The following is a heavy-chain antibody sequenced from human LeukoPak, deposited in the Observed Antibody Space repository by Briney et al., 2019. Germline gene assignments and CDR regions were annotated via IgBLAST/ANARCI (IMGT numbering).Heavy chain of an antibody. Sequence: TGGSLRLSCAASGFTVSNNRMGWVRQAPGKGLEWVSVTYSGGPTYYADSVRGRFTISIDDSKNTLYLQMNSLTTEDTAVYYCVREGFGAYWEHWGKGILVPVSS. V-gene: IGHV3-53*01. D-gene: IGHD1-26*01. J-gene: IGHJ4*02. CDR1: GFTVSNNR. CDR2: TYSGGPT. CDR3: VREGFGAYWEH.